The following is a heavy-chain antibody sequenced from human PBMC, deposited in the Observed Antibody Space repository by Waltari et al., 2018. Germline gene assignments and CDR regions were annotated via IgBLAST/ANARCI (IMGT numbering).Heavy chain of an antibody. J-gene: IGHJ4*02. CDR1: GYTFTSYA. V-gene: IGHV1-3*01. CDR2: INAGNGNT. D-gene: IGHD4-17*01. Sequence: QVQLVQSGAEVKKPGASVKVSCKASGYTFTSYAMHWVRQAPGQRLEWMGWINAGNGNTKYSQKFQGRVTITRDTSASTAYMERSSLRSEDTAVYYCARVHDYGDCGGYWGQGTLVTVSS. CDR3: ARVHDYGDCGGY.